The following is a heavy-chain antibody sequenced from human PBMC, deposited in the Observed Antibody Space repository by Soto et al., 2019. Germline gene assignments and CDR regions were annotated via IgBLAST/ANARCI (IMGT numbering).Heavy chain of an antibody. Sequence: QVQVVQSGAEVKKPGASVKVSCKASGYSFSTHAMHWVRQAPGQRLEWMGWINGGNGNTKYSQKFQDRVTITRDTTASIAYMELSSLRSEDTAVYYCARGKGMEENYYYSGMDVWAQGTTVTVSS. CDR2: INGGNGNT. J-gene: IGHJ6*02. CDR1: GYSFSTHA. D-gene: IGHD1-1*01. CDR3: ARGKGMEENYYYSGMDV. V-gene: IGHV1-3*01.